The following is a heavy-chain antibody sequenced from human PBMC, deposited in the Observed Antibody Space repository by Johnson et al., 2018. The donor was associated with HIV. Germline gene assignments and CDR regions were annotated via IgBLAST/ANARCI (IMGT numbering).Heavy chain of an antibody. J-gene: IGHJ3*01. V-gene: IGHV3-7*03. CDR1: GFTFSSYW. D-gene: IGHD2-15*01. CDR2: IKQDGSEK. Sequence: MQLVESGGGLVQPGGSLRLSCAASGFTFSSYWMTWVRQAPGKGLEWVANIKQDGSEKNYLDSVKGRFTISRDNAKNSLYLQMNSLIAEDTALYYCAREQKFCSGGSCSNAFDVWGQGTMVTVSS. CDR3: AREQKFCSGGSCSNAFDV.